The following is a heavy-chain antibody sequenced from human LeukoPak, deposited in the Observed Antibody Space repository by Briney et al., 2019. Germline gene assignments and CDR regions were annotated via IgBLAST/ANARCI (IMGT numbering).Heavy chain of an antibody. CDR1: GFTFSGYT. D-gene: IGHD3-10*02. J-gene: IGHJ6*04. Sequence: PGGSLRLSCAASGFTFSGYTMNWVRHAPGKGLESVSSISSSNSYIYYGDSVRGRFTVSRDNAKNSLYLQMDSLRPEDAAVYYCAELGITMIGGVWGKGTTVTISS. CDR3: AELGITMIGGV. V-gene: IGHV3-21*01. CDR2: ISSSNSYI.